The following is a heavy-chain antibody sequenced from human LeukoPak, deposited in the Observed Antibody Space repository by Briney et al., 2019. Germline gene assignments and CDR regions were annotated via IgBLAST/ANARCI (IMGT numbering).Heavy chain of an antibody. CDR1: GFTFSTYG. CDR2: VSYDGSNK. J-gene: IGHJ3*02. V-gene: IGHV3-30*18. Sequence: HPGGSLRLSCAASGFTFSTYGMYWVRQAPGKGLEWVAVVSYDGSNKYYADSVKGRFTISRDNSKNTLYLQMNSLRAEDTAVYYCAKDARDGYNYDAFDIWGQGTMRTVSS. D-gene: IGHD5-24*01. CDR3: AKDARDGYNYDAFDI.